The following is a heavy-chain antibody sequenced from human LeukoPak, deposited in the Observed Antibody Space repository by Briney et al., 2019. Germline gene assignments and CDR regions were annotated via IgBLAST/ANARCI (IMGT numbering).Heavy chain of an antibody. CDR3: AKRKNSPGYSSLDQ. D-gene: IGHD2-15*01. CDR2: VSRTGSTK. CDR1: GFTFSSFA. Sequence: GGSLRLSCVASGFTFSSFALDWVRQAPGRGLEWISVVSRTGSTKYYADSVKGRFTVSRDNSKNTAYLQMNSLRVDDSAVYYCAKRKNSPGYSSLDQWGQGTLVTVSS. J-gene: IGHJ4*02. V-gene: IGHV3-23*01.